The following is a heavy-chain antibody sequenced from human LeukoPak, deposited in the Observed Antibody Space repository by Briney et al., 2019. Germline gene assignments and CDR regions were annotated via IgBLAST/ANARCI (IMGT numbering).Heavy chain of an antibody. Sequence: GGSLRLSCAASGFTFSTYYMSWVRQAPGTGLEWVANIKQDGSEKYYVDSVKGRFTISRDNSKNSLYLQMNSLRADDTALYYCAKDSKPSYSSSWNYFDYWGQGTLVTVSS. J-gene: IGHJ4*02. CDR1: GFTFSTYY. D-gene: IGHD6-13*01. CDR2: IKQDGSEK. V-gene: IGHV3-7*03. CDR3: AKDSKPSYSSSWNYFDY.